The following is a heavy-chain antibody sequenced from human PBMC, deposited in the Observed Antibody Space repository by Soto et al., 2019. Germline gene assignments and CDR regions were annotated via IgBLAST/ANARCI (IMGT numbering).Heavy chain of an antibody. CDR3: AKDLNGSGSFTSYYHYGMDV. Sequence: EVQMLESGGGLVHPGGSLRLSCAASGFTFSNYAMNWVRQAPGKGLEWVSSISGSGRNTYYADSVKGPLTISRDSSKNTLYLQMNSLRVEDTGVYYCAKDLNGSGSFTSYYHYGMDVWGQGTTVTVSS. CDR2: ISGSGRNT. J-gene: IGHJ6*02. CDR1: GFTFSNYA. D-gene: IGHD3-10*01. V-gene: IGHV3-23*01.